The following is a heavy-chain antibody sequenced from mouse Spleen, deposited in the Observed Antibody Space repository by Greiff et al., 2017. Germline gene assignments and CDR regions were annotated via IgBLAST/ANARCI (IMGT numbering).Heavy chain of an antibody. D-gene: IGHD2-10*02. CDR2: IYPRSGNT. CDR1: GYTFTSYG. J-gene: IGHJ3*01. CDR3: APYGNYGRFAY. Sequence: VQLKESGAELARPGASVKLSCKASGYTFTSYGISWVKQRTGQGLEWIGEIYPRSGNTYYNEKFKGKATLTADKSSSTAYMELRSLTSEDSAVYFCAPYGNYGRFAYWGQGTLVTVSA. V-gene: IGHV1-81*01.